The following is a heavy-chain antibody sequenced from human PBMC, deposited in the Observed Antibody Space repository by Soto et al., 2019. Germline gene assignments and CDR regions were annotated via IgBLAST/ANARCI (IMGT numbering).Heavy chain of an antibody. CDR3: ARDRSYSLDV. Sequence: GSLRLSCAVSGSTFSNDWMHWVRQAPGKGLVWVSHINSDGSSTNYADFVKGRFTIARDNAKNTVYLQMNSLRAEDTAVYYCARDRSYSLDVWGQGTTVTVSS. CDR1: GSTFSNDW. J-gene: IGHJ6*02. V-gene: IGHV3-74*01. CDR2: INSDGSST.